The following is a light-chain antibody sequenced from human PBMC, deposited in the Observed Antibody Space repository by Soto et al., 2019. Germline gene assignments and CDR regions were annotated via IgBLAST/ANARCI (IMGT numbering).Light chain of an antibody. J-gene: IGLJ2*01. V-gene: IGLV2-14*01. CDR1: SSDVGDYNF. CDR3: ISYASTSPHVV. CDR2: NVT. Sequence: QSALTQPASVSGSPGQSSTLSFTGTSSDVGDYNFVSWYQQHPGKAPKFMIYNVTDRPSGISNRFSGSKSGNTASLNISGLRPEDEADYYCISYASTSPHVVFGGGTKLTVL.